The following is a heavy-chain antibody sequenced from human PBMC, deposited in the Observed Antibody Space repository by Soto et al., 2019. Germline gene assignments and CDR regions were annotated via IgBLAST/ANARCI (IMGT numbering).Heavy chain of an antibody. Sequence: QVQLVQSGAEVKKPGASVKVSCKASGYTFTSYYMHWVRQAPGQGLEWMGIINPSGGSTSYAQKFQGRVTMTRDTSTSTVYMELSSLRPEDTAVYYCASSSLNWFDPWGQGTLVTVSS. CDR3: ASSSLNWFDP. CDR2: INPSGGST. V-gene: IGHV1-46*03. CDR1: GYTFTSYY. J-gene: IGHJ5*02.